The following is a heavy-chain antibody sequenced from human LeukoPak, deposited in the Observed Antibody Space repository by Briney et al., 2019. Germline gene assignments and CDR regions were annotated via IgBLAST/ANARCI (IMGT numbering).Heavy chain of an antibody. CDR3: ARDYWPSDY. D-gene: IGHD2-8*02. J-gene: IGHJ4*02. Sequence: ASVKVSCKASGYSLTSDAMHWVRQAPGQRLEWMGWINAGKGNTKYSQKFQGRVTITRDTSASTAYMELSSLRYEDTAVYYCARDYWPSDYWGQGTLVTVSS. CDR1: GYSLTSDA. CDR2: INAGKGNT. V-gene: IGHV1-3*01.